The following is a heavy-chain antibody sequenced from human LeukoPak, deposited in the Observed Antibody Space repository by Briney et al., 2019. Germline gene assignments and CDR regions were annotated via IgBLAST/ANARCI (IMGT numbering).Heavy chain of an antibody. Sequence: GGSLRLSCAASGFTVSSNSMVWVRQAPGKGLAWVAVVYAGGITNYADSVKGRFIISRDDSKDTLYLQMNSLRAEDTGVYYCARTSHSYDYVWGSYPLFDYWGQGTLVTVSS. CDR1: GFTVSSNS. D-gene: IGHD3-16*02. J-gene: IGHJ4*02. CDR3: ARTSHSYDYVWGSYPLFDY. V-gene: IGHV3-66*01. CDR2: VYAGGIT.